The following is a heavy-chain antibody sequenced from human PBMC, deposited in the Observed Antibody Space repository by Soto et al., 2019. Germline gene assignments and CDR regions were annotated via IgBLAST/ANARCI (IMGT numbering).Heavy chain of an antibody. D-gene: IGHD4-17*01. CDR1: GFTFSSYS. Sequence: GGSLRLSCAASGFTFSSYSMNWVRQAPGKGLEWVSYISSSSSTIYYADSVKGRFTISRDNAKNSLYLQMNSLRDEDTAVYYCARVDYGDYPYYGMDVWGQGTTVTVSS. CDR2: ISSSSSTI. J-gene: IGHJ6*02. V-gene: IGHV3-48*02. CDR3: ARVDYGDYPYYGMDV.